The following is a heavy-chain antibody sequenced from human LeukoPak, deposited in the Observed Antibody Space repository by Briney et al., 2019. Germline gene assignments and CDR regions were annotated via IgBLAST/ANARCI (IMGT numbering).Heavy chain of an antibody. V-gene: IGHV1-69*13. D-gene: IGHD1-1*01. CDR2: IIPIFGTA. Sequence: ASVKVSCKASGGTFSSYAISWVRQAPGQGLEWMGGIIPIFGTANYAQKFQGRVTITADGSMSTAYMELSSLRSEDTAVYYCARAPNWEGTGYYFDYWGQGTLVTVSS. J-gene: IGHJ4*02. CDR3: ARAPNWEGTGYYFDY. CDR1: GGTFSSYA.